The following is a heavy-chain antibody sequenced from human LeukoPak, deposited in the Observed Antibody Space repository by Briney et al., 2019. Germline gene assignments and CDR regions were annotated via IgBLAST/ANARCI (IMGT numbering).Heavy chain of an antibody. CDR3: ARGRADPHEYDY. D-gene: IGHD2/OR15-2a*01. J-gene: IGHJ4*02. Sequence: GGSLRVSCAASGITVSRNSMSWVRQAPGKGLEWVSVIYSGGSPIYYADSLKGRFTISRDNSNNVLYLQMNSLRADDTAVYYCARGRADPHEYDYWGQGTQVTVSS. CDR1: GITVSRNS. CDR2: IYSGGSPI. V-gene: IGHV3-66*01.